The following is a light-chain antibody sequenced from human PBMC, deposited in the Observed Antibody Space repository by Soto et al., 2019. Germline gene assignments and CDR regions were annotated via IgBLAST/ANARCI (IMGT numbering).Light chain of an antibody. Sequence: QSLLTQPPSLSAAPGQKVTISCSGSSSNIGNNYVSWYQQLPGTAPKLLIYDNNKRPSGIPDRFSGSKSGTSATLGITGLQTGDEADYYCGTWDSSLSAHYVFGTGTKVTVL. CDR1: SSNIGNNY. CDR2: DNN. CDR3: GTWDSSLSAHYV. V-gene: IGLV1-51*01. J-gene: IGLJ1*01.